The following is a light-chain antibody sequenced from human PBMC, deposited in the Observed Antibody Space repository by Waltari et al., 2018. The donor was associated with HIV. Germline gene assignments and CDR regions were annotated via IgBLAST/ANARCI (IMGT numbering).Light chain of an antibody. Sequence: QSALTQSASVSGSPGQSITISCTGTSSDVGSYNLFSWYQQHPGKAPKLIIYEVSERPSGVSNRFSGSKSGTTASLTISGLQAEDEADYYCCSYAGSKTFVLFGGGTKLTVL. J-gene: IGLJ2*01. CDR3: CSYAGSKTFVL. CDR1: SSDVGSYNL. V-gene: IGLV2-23*02. CDR2: EVS.